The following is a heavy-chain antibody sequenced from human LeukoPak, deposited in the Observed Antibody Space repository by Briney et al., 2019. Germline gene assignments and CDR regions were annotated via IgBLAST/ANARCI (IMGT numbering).Heavy chain of an antibody. CDR2: INTNTGNP. D-gene: IGHD3-9*01. CDR3: ARSRLRYFDWLSSITPNWFDP. J-gene: IGHJ5*02. CDR1: GYTFTSYA. V-gene: IGHV7-4-1*02. Sequence: ASVKVSCKASGYTFTSYAMNWVRQAPGQGLEWMGWINTNTGNPTYAQGFTGRFVFSLDTSVSTAYLRISSLKAEDTAVYYCARSRLRYFDWLSSITPNWFDPWGQGTLVTVSS.